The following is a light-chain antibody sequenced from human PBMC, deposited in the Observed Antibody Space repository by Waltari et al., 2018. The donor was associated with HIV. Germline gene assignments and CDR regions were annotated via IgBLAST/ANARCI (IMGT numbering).Light chain of an antibody. Sequence: QSALTHPASVSGSPGQSLTISCTGSSNDVGGYNYVSWYQQHPGKAPRLMIYDVSTRPSGVSDRFAGSKSGDTASLTISGLQPEDEADYYCESYTSTSVWVFGGGTRLTVL. CDR1: SNDVGGYNY. V-gene: IGLV2-14*03. J-gene: IGLJ3*02. CDR3: ESYTSTSVWV. CDR2: DVS.